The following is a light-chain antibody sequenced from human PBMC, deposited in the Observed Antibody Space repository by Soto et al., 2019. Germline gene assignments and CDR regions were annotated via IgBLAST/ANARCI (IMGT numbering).Light chain of an antibody. CDR1: QGISSW. Sequence: DIQMTQSPSSVSASVGDRVTFTCRASQGISSWLAWYQQKPGKAPKLLIYAASTLQGAVPSRFSGRGSGTDFSITISSLQPEYFATYYCQQTNIFPYTFGQGTKLEIK. CDR2: AAS. J-gene: IGKJ2*01. V-gene: IGKV1D-12*01. CDR3: QQTNIFPYT.